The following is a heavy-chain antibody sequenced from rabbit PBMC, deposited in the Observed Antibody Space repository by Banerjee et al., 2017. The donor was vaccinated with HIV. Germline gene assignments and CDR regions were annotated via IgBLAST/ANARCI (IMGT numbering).Heavy chain of an antibody. D-gene: IGHD6-1*01. Sequence: QEQLVESGGGLVTLGGSLKLSCKASGFSFSSKYWVCWVRQVPGKGLEWIACIYTGTSGNTAYASWAKGRFTISKASSTTVTLQMTSLTAADTATYFCARAPERGAIYEDVYGFNLWGQGTLVTVS. J-gene: IGHJ4*01. CDR1: GFSFSSKYW. CDR3: ARAPERGAIYEDVYGFNL. V-gene: IGHV1S45*01. CDR2: IYTGTSGNT.